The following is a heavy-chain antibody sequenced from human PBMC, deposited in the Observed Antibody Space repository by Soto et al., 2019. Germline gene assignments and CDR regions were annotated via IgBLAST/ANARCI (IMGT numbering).Heavy chain of an antibody. CDR1: GFTFSSYA. Sequence: GGSLRLSCAASGFTFSSYAMSWVRQAPGKGLEWVSAISGSGGSTYYADSVKGRFTISRDNSKNTLYLQMNSLRAEDTAVYYCARYRTNGVCYTNYYYGMDVWGQGTTVTVSS. CDR3: ARYRTNGVCYTNYYYGMDV. CDR2: ISGSGGST. J-gene: IGHJ6*02. V-gene: IGHV3-23*01. D-gene: IGHD2-8*01.